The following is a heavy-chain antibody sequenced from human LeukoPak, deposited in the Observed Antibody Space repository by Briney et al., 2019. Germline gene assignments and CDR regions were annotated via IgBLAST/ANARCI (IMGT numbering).Heavy chain of an antibody. J-gene: IGHJ4*02. V-gene: IGHV1-46*01. CDR1: GYTFTSYD. Sequence: ASVKVSCKASGYTFTSYDINWVRQAPGQGLEWMGIINPSGGSTSYAQKFQGRVTMTRDTSTSTVYMELSSLRSEDTAVYYCARSMGVDTYYFDYWGQGTLVTVSS. CDR2: INPSGGST. D-gene: IGHD5-18*01. CDR3: ARSMGVDTYYFDY.